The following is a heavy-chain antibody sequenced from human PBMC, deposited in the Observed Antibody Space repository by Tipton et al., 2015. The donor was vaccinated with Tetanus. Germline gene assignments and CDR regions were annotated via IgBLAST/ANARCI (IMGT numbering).Heavy chain of an antibody. D-gene: IGHD3-22*01. V-gene: IGHV1-2*02. CDR3: ARDRGDYIYYGMDV. CDR1: GYTFTGYY. CDR2: IDPNSGGT. Sequence: QLVQSGAVVKKPGASVKVSCKASGYTFTGYYIYWVRQAPGQGLEWMGWIDPNSGGTVYAQKFQGRVTMTRDTSISTAYMELRSLRSDDTAVYYCARDRGDYIYYGMDVWGPGTTVTVS. J-gene: IGHJ6*02.